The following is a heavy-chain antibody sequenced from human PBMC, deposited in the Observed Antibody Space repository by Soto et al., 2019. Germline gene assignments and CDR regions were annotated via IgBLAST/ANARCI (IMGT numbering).Heavy chain of an antibody. V-gene: IGHV3-48*01. CDR3: ARELWFGESDPDAFDI. J-gene: IGHJ3*02. CDR1: GFTFSSYS. CDR2: ISSSSSTI. D-gene: IGHD3-10*01. Sequence: GGSLRLSCAASGFTFSSYSMNWVRQAPGKGLEWVSYISSSSSTIYYADSVKGRFTISRDNAKNSLYLQMNSLRAEDTAVYYCARELWFGESDPDAFDIWGQGTMVTISS.